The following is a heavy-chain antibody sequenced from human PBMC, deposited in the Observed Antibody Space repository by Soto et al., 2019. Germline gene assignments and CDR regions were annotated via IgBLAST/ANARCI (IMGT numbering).Heavy chain of an antibody. J-gene: IGHJ6*02. CDR1: GWSFTAYH. CDR3: ARGRSMDV. Sequence: QVQLQQWGAGLLKPSETLSLTCGLYGWSFTAYHWSWIRQPPGKGLEWIGEIDHSGFANYNPSLKSRVTISIDTSISQFSLKVNSVTAADTAVYYCARGRSMDVWGQGTTVTVSS. CDR2: IDHSGFA. V-gene: IGHV4-34*01.